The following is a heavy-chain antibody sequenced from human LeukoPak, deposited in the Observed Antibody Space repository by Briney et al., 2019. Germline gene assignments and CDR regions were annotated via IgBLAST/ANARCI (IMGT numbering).Heavy chain of an antibody. CDR2: INPNSGGT. J-gene: IGHJ4*02. CDR3: ARGGIYYDSSGYYYFDY. CDR1: GHTFTDYY. V-gene: IGHV1-2*06. Sequence: ASVKVSCKAFGHTFTDYYMHWVRQAPGQGLEWMGRINPNSGGTNYAQKFQGRVTMTRDTSISTAYMELSRLRSDDTAVYYCARGGIYYDSSGYYYFDYWGQGTLVTVSS. D-gene: IGHD3-22*01.